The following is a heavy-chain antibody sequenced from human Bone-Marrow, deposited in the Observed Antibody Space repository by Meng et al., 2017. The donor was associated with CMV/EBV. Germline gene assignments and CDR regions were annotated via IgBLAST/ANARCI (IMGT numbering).Heavy chain of an antibody. CDR1: GFTFGTYD. D-gene: IGHD6-13*01. V-gene: IGHV3-23*04. CDR3: AKVVSSWYHDS. Sequence: EVQLVESGGGLVQPGGSLRLFCAASGFTFGTYDMSWVRHAPGKGLEWVSSVGDGGGSTYAASVKGRFTISRDISQNTLFLQMTSRRVEDTAIYYCAKVVSSWYHDSWGQGTLVTVSS. CDR2: VGDGGGST. J-gene: IGHJ5*01.